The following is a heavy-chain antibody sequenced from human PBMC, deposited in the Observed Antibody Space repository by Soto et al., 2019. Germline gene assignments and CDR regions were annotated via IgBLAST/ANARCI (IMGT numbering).Heavy chain of an antibody. CDR2: IIPIFGTA. Sequence: QVQLVQSGAEVKKPGSSVKVSCKASGGTFSSYAISWVRQAPGQGLEWMGGIIPIFGTANYAQKFQGRVTITADESTSTAYMELSSLRSEDTAVYYCARQGAYCSGGSCYYSLFYWGQGTLVTVSS. D-gene: IGHD2-15*01. CDR3: ARQGAYCSGGSCYYSLFY. CDR1: GGTFSSYA. V-gene: IGHV1-69*01. J-gene: IGHJ4*02.